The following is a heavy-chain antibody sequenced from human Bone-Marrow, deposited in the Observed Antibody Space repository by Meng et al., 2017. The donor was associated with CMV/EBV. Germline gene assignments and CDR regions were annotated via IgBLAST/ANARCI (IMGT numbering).Heavy chain of an antibody. J-gene: IGHJ6*02. D-gene: IGHD6-13*01. CDR2: IIPVFGTA. V-gene: IGHV1-69*05. Sequence: SVKVSCKASGGTFSRYSISWVRQAPGQGLEWMGGIIPVFGTANYAQKFQGRVTISTDESTSTAHMELSSMRYEDTAMYYCATAAGTSYYYYGMDVWGQGTTVTVSS. CDR3: ATAAGTSYYYYGMDV. CDR1: GGTFSRYS.